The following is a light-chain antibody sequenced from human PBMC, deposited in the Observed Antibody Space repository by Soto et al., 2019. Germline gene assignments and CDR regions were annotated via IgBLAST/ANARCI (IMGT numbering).Light chain of an antibody. J-gene: IGLJ2*01. Sequence: SYELTQPPSVSVSPGQTASITCSGDKLGDKYACWYQQKPGQSPVLVIYPDTKRPSGVPERFSGSNSWNTVTLTISVAQAMDEADYYCQTWDNGIAVFGGGTKLTVL. CDR1: KLGDKY. CDR2: PDT. V-gene: IGLV3-1*01. CDR3: QTWDNGIAV.